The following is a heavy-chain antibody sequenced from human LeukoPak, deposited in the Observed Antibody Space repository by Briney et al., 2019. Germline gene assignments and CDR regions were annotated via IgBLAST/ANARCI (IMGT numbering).Heavy chain of an antibody. CDR3: ARERVDCSGGGCLYYFDY. Sequence: GGSLRLSCAASGFTFSSFAMHWVRQAPGKGLEYVSAISSNGGSTYYANSVKGRFTISRDNSKNTLYLQMGSLRVEDMAVYYCARERVDCSGGGCLYYFDYWGQGTLVTVSS. J-gene: IGHJ4*02. CDR1: GFTFSSFA. CDR2: ISSNGGST. D-gene: IGHD2-15*01. V-gene: IGHV3-64*01.